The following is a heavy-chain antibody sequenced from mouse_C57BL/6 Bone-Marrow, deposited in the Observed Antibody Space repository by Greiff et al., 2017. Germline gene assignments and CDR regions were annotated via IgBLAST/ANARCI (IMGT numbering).Heavy chain of an antibody. D-gene: IGHD2-4*01. J-gene: IGHJ3*01. CDR3: ASFYDYESWFAY. V-gene: IGHV1-52*01. CDR1: GYTFTSYW. CDR2: IDPSDSET. Sequence: QVQLQQPGAELVRPGSSVKLSCKASGYTFTSYWMHWVQQRPIQGLEWIGNIDPSDSETHYNQKFKDKATLTVDKSSSTAYMQISRLTSEDSAVYYCASFYDYESWFAYWGQGTLVTVSA.